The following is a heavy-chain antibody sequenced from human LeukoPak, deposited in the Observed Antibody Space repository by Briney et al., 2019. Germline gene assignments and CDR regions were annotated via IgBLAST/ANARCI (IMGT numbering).Heavy chain of an antibody. CDR3: ATVRGYCSGGSCYGGNWFDP. Sequence: ASVKVSCKASGYIFTGYYMHWVRQAPGQGLEWMGWINPNNGGTKSAQKFQGRVTMTEDTSTDTAYMELSSLRSEDTAVYYCATVRGYCSGGSCYGGNWFDPWGQGTLVTVSS. CDR1: GYIFTGYY. D-gene: IGHD2-15*01. CDR2: INPNNGGT. V-gene: IGHV1-2*02. J-gene: IGHJ5*02.